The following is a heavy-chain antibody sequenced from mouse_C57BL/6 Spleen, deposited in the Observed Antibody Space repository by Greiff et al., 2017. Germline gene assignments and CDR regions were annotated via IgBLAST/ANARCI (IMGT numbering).Heavy chain of an antibody. CDR1: GFTFSDYG. Sequence: EVMLVESGGGLVKPGGSLKLSCAASGFTFSDYGMHWVRQAPEKGLEWVAYISSGSSTIYYADTVKGRFTISSDTAKNTLFLQMTSLRSEGRAMYYCARGDYEGGYAMDDWGQGTSVTVSS. J-gene: IGHJ4*01. CDR2: ISSGSSTI. CDR3: ARGDYEGGYAMDD. D-gene: IGHD2-4*01. V-gene: IGHV5-17*01.